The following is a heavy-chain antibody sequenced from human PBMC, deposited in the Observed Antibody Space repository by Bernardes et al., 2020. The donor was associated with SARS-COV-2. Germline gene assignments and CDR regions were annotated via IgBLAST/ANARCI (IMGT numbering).Heavy chain of an antibody. J-gene: IGHJ6*02. CDR1: GFTFSSYA. Sequence: SLRLSCAASGFTFSSYAMSWVRQAPGKGLEWVSAISGSGGSTYYADSVKGRFTISRDNSKNTLYLQMNSLRAEDTAVYYCAKDFRNCSSTSCSAWYYYYGMDVWGQGTTVTVSS. V-gene: IGHV3-23*01. D-gene: IGHD2-2*01. CDR3: AKDFRNCSSTSCSAWYYYYGMDV. CDR2: ISGSGGST.